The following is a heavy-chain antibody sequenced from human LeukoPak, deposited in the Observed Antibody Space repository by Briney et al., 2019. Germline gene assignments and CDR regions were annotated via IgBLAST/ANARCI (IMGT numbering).Heavy chain of an antibody. CDR3: AGGGSTRADY. V-gene: IGHV3-74*01. D-gene: IGHD6-13*01. Sequence: GGSLRLSCAASGFTFSSYWMHWVRQAPGKGLVWVSRIHSDGSTTSYADSVKGRFTISRDNANNTLYLQMNGLRAEDTAVYYCAGGGSTRADYWGQGTLVTVSS. CDR1: GFTFSSYW. J-gene: IGHJ4*02. CDR2: IHSDGSTT.